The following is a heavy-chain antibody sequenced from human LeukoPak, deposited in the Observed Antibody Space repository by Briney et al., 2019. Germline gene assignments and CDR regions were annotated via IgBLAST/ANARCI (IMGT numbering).Heavy chain of an antibody. V-gene: IGHV3-30*02. J-gene: IGHJ4*02. CDR1: GFTFSNYA. D-gene: IGHD3-22*01. Sequence: GGSLRLSCAVSGFTFSNYAMHWVRQAPGKGLEWVAFIPYDGSNKNYADSVKGPFTISRDNSKNTVYLQMNSLRADDTAVYFCAKDKDSTGYYHDYWGQGNLVTVSA. CDR3: AKDKDSTGYYHDY. CDR2: IPYDGSNK.